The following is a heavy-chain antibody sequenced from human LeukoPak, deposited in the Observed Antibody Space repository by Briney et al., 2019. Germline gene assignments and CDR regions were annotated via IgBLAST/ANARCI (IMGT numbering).Heavy chain of an antibody. Sequence: ASVKVSCKASGYTFTDYYMHWVRQAPGQGLEWVGWINPTSGDTNYAQKFQGRVTMTRDTSISTAYMDLSRLRFDDTAVYYCARDNSVGDIAWWFDPWGQGTLVTVSS. CDR2: INPTSGDT. CDR1: GYTFTDYY. J-gene: IGHJ5*02. CDR3: ARDNSVGDIAWWFDP. V-gene: IGHV1-2*02. D-gene: IGHD3-16*02.